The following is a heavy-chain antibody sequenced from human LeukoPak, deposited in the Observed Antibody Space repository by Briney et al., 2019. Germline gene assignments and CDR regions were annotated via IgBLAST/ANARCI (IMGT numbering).Heavy chain of an antibody. CDR2: INHSGST. J-gene: IGHJ5*02. CDR1: GGSFSGYY. CDR3: ARGKMVVPAALVWFDP. D-gene: IGHD2-2*01. V-gene: IGHV4-34*01. Sequence: SETLSLTCAVYGGSFSGYYWSWIRQPPGKGLEWIGEINHSGSTNYNPSLKSRVTISVDPSKNQFSLKLSPVTAADTAVYYCARGKMVVPAALVWFDPWGQGTLVTVSS.